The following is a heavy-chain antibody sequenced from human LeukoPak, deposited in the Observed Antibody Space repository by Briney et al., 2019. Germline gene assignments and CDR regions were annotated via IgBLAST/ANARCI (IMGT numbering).Heavy chain of an antibody. V-gene: IGHV4-59*01. CDR2: IYYSGST. CDR1: GGSISSYY. CDR3: AREGGDSSGLDY. J-gene: IGHJ4*02. Sequence: SETLFLTCTVPGGSISSYYWSWIRQPPGKGLEWIGYIYYSGSTNYNPSLKSRVTISVDTSKNQFSLKLSSVTAADTAVYYCAREGGDSSGLDYWGQGTLVTVSS. D-gene: IGHD3-22*01.